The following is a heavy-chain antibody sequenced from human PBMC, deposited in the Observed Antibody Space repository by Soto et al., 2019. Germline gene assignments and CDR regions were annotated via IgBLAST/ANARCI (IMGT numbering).Heavy chain of an antibody. CDR3: ARDRYSTTSCPGY. D-gene: IGHD2-2*01. Sequence: PVGSLRLSCAASGFSFSSYDMHWVRQPPGKGLEWVAVVSYDGSNKYYADSVKGRFTISRDNSKNTLYLQMNSLRAEDTAVYYCARDRYSTTSCPGYWGQGTLVTVSS. CDR2: VSYDGSNK. CDR1: GFSFSSYD. J-gene: IGHJ4*02. V-gene: IGHV3-30-3*01.